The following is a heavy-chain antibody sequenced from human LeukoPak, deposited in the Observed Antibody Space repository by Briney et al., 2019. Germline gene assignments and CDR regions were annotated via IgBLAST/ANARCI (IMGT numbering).Heavy chain of an antibody. J-gene: IGHJ1*01. CDR2: INAGNGNT. CDR3: ARGYSSGWYRREYFQH. D-gene: IGHD6-19*01. V-gene: IGHV1-3*01. Sequence: GASVKVSCKASGYTFTSYAMHWVRQAPGQRLERMGWINAGNGNTKYSQKFQGRVTITRDTSASTAYMELSSLRSEDTAVYYCARGYSSGWYRREYFQHWGQGTLVTVSS. CDR1: GYTFTSYA.